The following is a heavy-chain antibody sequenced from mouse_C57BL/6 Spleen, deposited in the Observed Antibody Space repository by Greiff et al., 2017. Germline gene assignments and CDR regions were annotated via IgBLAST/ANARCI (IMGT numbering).Heavy chain of an antibody. CDR2: ISSGSSTI. J-gene: IGHJ4*01. CDR3: ARKPYAMDY. CDR1: GFTFSDYG. V-gene: IGHV5-17*01. Sequence: EVKLQESGGGLVKPGGSLKLSCAASGFTFSDYGMHWVRQAPEKGLEWVAYISSGSSTIYYADTVKGRFTISRDNAKNTLFLQMTSLRSEDTAMYYCARKPYAMDYWGQGTSVTVSS.